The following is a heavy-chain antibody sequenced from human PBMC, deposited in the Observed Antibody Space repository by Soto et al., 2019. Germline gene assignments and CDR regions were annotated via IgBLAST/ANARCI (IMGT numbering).Heavy chain of an antibody. CDR3: ARDTRDSYDLDY. CDR2: INPSGGSK. CDR1: GYTFTSYY. Sequence: QVQLVQSGAEVKKPGASVKVSCKASGYTFTSYYMHWVRQAPGQGLEWMGIINPSGGSKSYAQKCRGRVTMTRDTSTSTVYMELSSLRSEDTAVYYCARDTRDSYDLDYWGQGTLVTVSS. D-gene: IGHD5-18*01. V-gene: IGHV1-46*03. J-gene: IGHJ4*02.